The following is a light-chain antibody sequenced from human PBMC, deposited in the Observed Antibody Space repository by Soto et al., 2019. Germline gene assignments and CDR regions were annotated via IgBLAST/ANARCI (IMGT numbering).Light chain of an antibody. CDR1: QSIGNY. CDR3: QQRSSWPFT. V-gene: IGKV3-11*01. CDR2: ATS. Sequence: VVLTQSPATLSLSPWEGATLSCRASQSIGNYLAWYQQKPGQAPRLLIYATSNRATGIPARFSGSGPGTDFTLTISSLEPEDFAVYYCQQRSSWPFTFGPGTKVDIK. J-gene: IGKJ3*01.